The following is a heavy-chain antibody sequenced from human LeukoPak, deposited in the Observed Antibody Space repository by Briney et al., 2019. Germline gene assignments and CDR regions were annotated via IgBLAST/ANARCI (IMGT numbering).Heavy chain of an antibody. D-gene: IGHD3-10*01. Sequence: GASVKVSCKASGYTFTGYHMHWVRQAPGQGLEWMGRINPNSGGTNYAQKFQGRVTMTRDTSISTAYMELSRLRSDDTAVYYCARERARYGSGSYYSYWGQGTLVTVSS. CDR3: ARERARYGSGSYYSY. CDR2: INPNSGGT. CDR1: GYTFTGYH. V-gene: IGHV1-2*06. J-gene: IGHJ4*02.